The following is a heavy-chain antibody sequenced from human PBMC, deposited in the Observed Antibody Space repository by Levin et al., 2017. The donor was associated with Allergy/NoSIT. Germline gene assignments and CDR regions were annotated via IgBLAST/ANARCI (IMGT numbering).Heavy chain of an antibody. CDR2: IKQDGSVR. V-gene: IGHV3-7*01. J-gene: IGHJ6*02. Sequence: QTGGSLRLSCAASGFTFSSYWMSWVRQGPGKGLEWVAFIKQDGSVRKYVDPVKGRFTISRDNAKNSLYLQMNSLRAEDTAVYYCARDCSSTSCFPTDYYGMDGWGQGTTVTVSS. D-gene: IGHD2-2*01. CDR1: GFTFSSYW. CDR3: ARDCSSTSCFPTDYYGMDG.